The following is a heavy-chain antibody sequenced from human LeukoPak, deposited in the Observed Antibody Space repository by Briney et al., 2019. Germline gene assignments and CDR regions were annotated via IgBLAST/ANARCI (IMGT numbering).Heavy chain of an antibody. Sequence: GSLRLSCAPSGFTFSRHGMHWVRQAPGKGLGWVAIISNVGSRKYYAHSVEGRFTISRDNSKNTLYLQMDSLRAEDTAVYYCARDRAWNYFDYWGQGTLVTVSS. CDR1: GFTFSRHG. CDR2: ISNVGSRK. J-gene: IGHJ4*02. V-gene: IGHV3-30*03. D-gene: IGHD3-3*01. CDR3: ARDRAWNYFDY.